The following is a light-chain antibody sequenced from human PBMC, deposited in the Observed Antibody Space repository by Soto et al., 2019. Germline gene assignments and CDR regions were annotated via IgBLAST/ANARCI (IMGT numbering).Light chain of an antibody. CDR3: QQARSFPWT. J-gene: IGKJ1*01. Sequence: IQMTQSPSSVSASVGDRVTFSCRAAEDIADWLAWYQQKPGTAPQLLISKASNLETGVPSRFSGSGSGTYFTLTINSLQPEDFATYYCQQARSFPWTFGQGTKVE. V-gene: IGKV1-12*01. CDR1: EDIADW. CDR2: KAS.